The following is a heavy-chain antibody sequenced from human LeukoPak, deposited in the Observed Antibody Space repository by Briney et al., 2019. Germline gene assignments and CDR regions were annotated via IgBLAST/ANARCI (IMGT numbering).Heavy chain of an antibody. Sequence: GSLRLSCAASGFTFSSYEMNWIRQPPGKGLEWIGSIYYSGSTNYNPSLKSRVTISVDTSKNQFSLKLSSVTAADTALYYCARENGYRYDYWGQGTLVTVS. CDR3: ARENGYRYDY. D-gene: IGHD5-18*01. CDR1: GFTFSSYE. V-gene: IGHV4-59*01. CDR2: IYYSGST. J-gene: IGHJ4*02.